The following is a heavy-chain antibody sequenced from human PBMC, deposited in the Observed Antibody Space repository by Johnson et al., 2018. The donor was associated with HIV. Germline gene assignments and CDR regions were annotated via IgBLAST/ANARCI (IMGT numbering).Heavy chain of an antibody. V-gene: IGHV3-30-3*01. CDR3: ARLFGELFLGAFDI. D-gene: IGHD3-10*01. CDR2: ISYDGSNK. J-gene: IGHJ3*02. CDR1: GFTFSSYA. Sequence: QMQLVESGGGLVQPGGSLRLSCAASGFTFSSYAMHWVRQAPGKGLEWVAVISYDGSNKYYADSVKGRFTISRDNSKNTLYLQMNSLRAEDTAVYYCARLFGELFLGAFDIWGQGTMVTVSS.